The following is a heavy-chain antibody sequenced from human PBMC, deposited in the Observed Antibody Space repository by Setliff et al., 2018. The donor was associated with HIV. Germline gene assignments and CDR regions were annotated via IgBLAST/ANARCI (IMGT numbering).Heavy chain of an antibody. Sequence: RASVKVSCKASGYTFTSYYIYWVRQAPGQGLEWMGLINPSGGSTSYVQKLQDRVTMTRDTSTSTVYMELSSLRSEDTAVYYCARGGYGSGIYYPDYWGQGTLVTVSS. J-gene: IGHJ4*02. CDR2: INPSGGST. V-gene: IGHV1-46*01. CDR1: GYTFTSYY. CDR3: ARGGYGSGIYYPDY. D-gene: IGHD3-10*01.